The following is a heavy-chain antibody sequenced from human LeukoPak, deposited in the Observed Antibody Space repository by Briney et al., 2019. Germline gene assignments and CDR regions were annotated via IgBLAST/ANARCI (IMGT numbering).Heavy chain of an antibody. CDR2: IDSSSNYI. D-gene: IGHD3-9*01. Sequence: GGSLRLSCAASGFSFSSYSMNWVRQAPGKGLEWVSSIDSSSNYIFYADSVKGRFTISRDNAKNFLYLQMNSLRAEDTAVYYCARTYYDILTGYNPYFDYWGQGILVTVSS. CDR1: GFSFSSYS. V-gene: IGHV3-21*01. J-gene: IGHJ4*02. CDR3: ARTYYDILTGYNPYFDY.